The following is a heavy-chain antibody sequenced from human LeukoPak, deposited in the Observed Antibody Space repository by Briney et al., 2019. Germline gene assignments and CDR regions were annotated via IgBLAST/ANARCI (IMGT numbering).Heavy chain of an antibody. CDR2: VNPSAGDT. Sequence: ASVKVSCKTSGYSFTRNYIHWIRQAPGQGLEWMGSVNPSAGDTFYAQSFEDRVTVTRDTSTGTIYLELTGLRSEDTAVYYCARELPELRYFESRGLDHWGQGTLVTVSS. D-gene: IGHD3-9*01. CDR1: GYSFTRNY. CDR3: ARELPELRYFESRGLDH. J-gene: IGHJ4*01. V-gene: IGHV1-46*01.